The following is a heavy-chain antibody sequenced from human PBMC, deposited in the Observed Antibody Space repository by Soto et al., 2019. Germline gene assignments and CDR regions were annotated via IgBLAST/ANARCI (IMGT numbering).Heavy chain of an antibody. Sequence: PSETLSLPCPVSGGSISSNYWTWIRQPPGKGLEWIGYVYNSGSTNYNPSLKSRVTISEDTSKSQFSLKVNSMTAADTAVYYCARYRREAVAGYTLDNWGQGILVPVSS. CDR2: VYNSGST. CDR3: ARYRREAVAGYTLDN. CDR1: GGSISSNY. V-gene: IGHV4-59*01. D-gene: IGHD6-13*01. J-gene: IGHJ4*02.